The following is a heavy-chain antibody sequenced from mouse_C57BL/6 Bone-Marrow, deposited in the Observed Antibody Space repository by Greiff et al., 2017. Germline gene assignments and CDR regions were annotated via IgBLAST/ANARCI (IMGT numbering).Heavy chain of an antibody. D-gene: IGHD3-2*02. J-gene: IGHJ1*03. CDR3: AREAHSSGYGGYFDV. V-gene: IGHV1-50*01. CDR1: GYTFTSYW. Sequence: VQLQQPGAELVKPGASVKLSCKASGYTFTSYWMQWVKQRPGQGLEWIGEIDPSDSYTNYNQKFKGKATLTVDTSSSTAYMQLSSLTSEDSAVYYCAREAHSSGYGGYFDVWGTGTTVTVSS. CDR2: IDPSDSYT.